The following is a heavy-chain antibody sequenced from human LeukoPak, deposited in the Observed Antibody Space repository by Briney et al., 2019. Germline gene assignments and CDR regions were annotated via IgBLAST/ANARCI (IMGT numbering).Heavy chain of an antibody. D-gene: IGHD2-8*02. Sequence: GGSLRLSCAASGLSLRNYVMTWARQAPGKGLEWVSSIGGGDESTHYADSVKGRFSISRDSSKNMLYLQMNSLRAEDTATYYCVKGGYESGDTGGHYGVGYYFDNWGRGTLVIVSS. V-gene: IGHV3-23*01. CDR1: GLSLRNYV. CDR2: IGGGDEST. J-gene: IGHJ4*02. CDR3: VKGGYESGDTGGHYGVGYYFDN.